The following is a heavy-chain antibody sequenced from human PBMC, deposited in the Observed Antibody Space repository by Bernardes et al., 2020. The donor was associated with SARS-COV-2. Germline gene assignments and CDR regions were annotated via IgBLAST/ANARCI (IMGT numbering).Heavy chain of an antibody. CDR1: GGSFSGYY. Sequence: SETLSLTCAVYGGSFSGYYWSWIRQPPGKGLEWIGEINHSGSTNYNPSLKSRVTISVDTSKNQFSLKLSSVTAADTAVYYCARGSLRYCSSTSCYTPYNWFDPWGQGTLVTVSS. CDR2: INHSGST. CDR3: ARGSLRYCSSTSCYTPYNWFDP. V-gene: IGHV4-34*01. D-gene: IGHD2-2*02. J-gene: IGHJ5*02.